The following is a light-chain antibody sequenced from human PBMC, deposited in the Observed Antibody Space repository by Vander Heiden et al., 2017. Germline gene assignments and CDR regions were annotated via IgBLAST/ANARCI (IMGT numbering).Light chain of an antibody. CDR1: PSLLHSNGYNY. V-gene: IGKV2-28*01. CDR2: LGS. CDR3: MQALQTHS. J-gene: IGKJ2*01. Sequence: DIVMTQSPLSLPVTPGEPASISCRSSPSLLHSNGYNYLDWYLQKPGQSPQLLIYLGSNRASGVPDRFSGSGSGTDFTLKISRVEAEDVGVYYCMQALQTHSFGQGTKLEIK.